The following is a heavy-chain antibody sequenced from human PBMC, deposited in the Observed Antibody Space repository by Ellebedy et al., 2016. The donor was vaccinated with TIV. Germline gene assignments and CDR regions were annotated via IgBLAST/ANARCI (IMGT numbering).Heavy chain of an antibody. Sequence: GGSLRLSCAASGFTFSSYAMSWVRQAPGKGLVWVSAISGSGDRTYYAGSVKGRFTIFRDNSKNTLYLQMNSLRAEDTAVYYCARVSYYDSSGFSLGYYGMDVWGQGTTVTVSS. CDR3: ARVSYYDSSGFSLGYYGMDV. V-gene: IGHV3-23*01. CDR1: GFTFSSYA. J-gene: IGHJ6*02. CDR2: ISGSGDRT. D-gene: IGHD3-22*01.